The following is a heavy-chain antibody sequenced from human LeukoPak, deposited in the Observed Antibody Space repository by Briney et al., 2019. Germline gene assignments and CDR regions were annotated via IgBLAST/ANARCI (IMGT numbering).Heavy chain of an antibody. CDR2: IDYSGSA. J-gene: IGHJ4*02. Sequence: PSETLSLTCTFSGDSISSSTYYCAWIRQSPGKGLEWIGSIDYSGSAYYNPSLKSRVTISVGTSKTQFSLKVTSVTTADTAVYYCAKGRKDFDTNLGPFDSWGQGILVTVSS. D-gene: IGHD3-9*01. CDR1: GDSISSSTYY. V-gene: IGHV4-39*07. CDR3: AKGRKDFDTNLGPFDS.